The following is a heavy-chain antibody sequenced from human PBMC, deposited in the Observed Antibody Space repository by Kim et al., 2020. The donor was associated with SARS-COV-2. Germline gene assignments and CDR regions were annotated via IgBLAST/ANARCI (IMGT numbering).Heavy chain of an antibody. CDR2: INAGNGNT. D-gene: IGHD3-16*02. Sequence: ASVKVSCKASGYTFTSYAMHWVRQAPGQRLEWMGWINAGNGNTKYSQKFQGRVTITRDTSASTAYMELSSLRSEDTAVYYCASDVMITFGGVIAPFYSFDYWDQGTLVTVSS. CDR3: ASDVMITFGGVIAPFYSFDY. CDR1: GYTFTSYA. J-gene: IGHJ4*02. V-gene: IGHV1-3*01.